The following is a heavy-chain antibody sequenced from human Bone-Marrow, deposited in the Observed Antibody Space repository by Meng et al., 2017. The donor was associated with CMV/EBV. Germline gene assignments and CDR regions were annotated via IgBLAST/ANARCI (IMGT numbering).Heavy chain of an antibody. D-gene: IGHD3-10*01. CDR1: GGSFSGYY. CDR3: ARENDAGYYFDY. Sequence: SEPLSLTSAVYGGSFSGYYWSWIRQPPGKGLEWIGEINHSGSTNYNPSLKSRVTISVDTSKNQFSLKLSSVTAADTAVYYCARENDAGYYFDYWGQGTLVTVSS. V-gene: IGHV4-34*01. J-gene: IGHJ4*02. CDR2: INHSGST.